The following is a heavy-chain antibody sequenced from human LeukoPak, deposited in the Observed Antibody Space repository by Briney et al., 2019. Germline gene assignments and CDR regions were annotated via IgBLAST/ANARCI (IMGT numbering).Heavy chain of an antibody. V-gene: IGHV4-39*07. Sequence: PSETLSLTCTLSGGSISSSSYYWGWIRQPPGKGLEWIGSIYYSGSTYYNPSLKTRVTISVDTSKNQFSLKLSSVTAADTAVYYCARRKHSNASIDYWGQGTLVTVSS. CDR3: ARRKHSNASIDY. D-gene: IGHD4-11*01. J-gene: IGHJ4*02. CDR2: IYYSGST. CDR1: GGSISSSSYY.